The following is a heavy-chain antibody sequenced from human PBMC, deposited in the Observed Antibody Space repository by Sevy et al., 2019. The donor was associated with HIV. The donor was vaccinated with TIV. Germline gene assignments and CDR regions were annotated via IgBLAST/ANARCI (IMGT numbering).Heavy chain of an antibody. CDR1: GFSFTSSA. CDR3: AARRPGFSDGTDV. Sequence: ASVKVSCKTSGFSFTSSAVQWVRQARGQRLEWIGWIVVGSANTKYAQKFRERVTITSDTPTSTAYMELGSLTSEDTAVYYCAARRPGFSDGTDVWGQGTTVTVSS. D-gene: IGHD3-3*01. V-gene: IGHV1-58*01. CDR2: IVVGSANT. J-gene: IGHJ6*02.